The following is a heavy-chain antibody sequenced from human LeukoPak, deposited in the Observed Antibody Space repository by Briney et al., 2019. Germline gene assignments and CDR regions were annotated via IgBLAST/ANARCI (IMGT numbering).Heavy chain of an antibody. D-gene: IGHD3-3*01. V-gene: IGHV3-21*06. CDR2: IDSSSSYI. Sequence: ETLSLTCTVSGGSISSSSYYWGWIRQAPGKGLEWVSSIDSSSSYIHYADSVKGRFTISRDNAKNSMYLEMNSLRAEDTAVYYCARGPFMEVWGQGTLVTVSS. J-gene: IGHJ4*02. CDR3: ARGPFMEV. CDR1: GGSISSSS.